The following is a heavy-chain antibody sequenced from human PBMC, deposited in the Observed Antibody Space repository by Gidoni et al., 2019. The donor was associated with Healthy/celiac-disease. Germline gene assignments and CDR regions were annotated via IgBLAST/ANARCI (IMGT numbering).Heavy chain of an antibody. V-gene: IGHV3-23*01. Sequence: EVQLLESGGGLVQPGGSLRLSCAASGFTFSSNALRWVRQAPGKGLEWVSAISGSGGSTYYADSVKGQFTISRDNSKNTLYLQMNSLRAEDTAVYYCAKLYAYYYGSGMNWFDPWGQGTLVTVSS. CDR1: GFTFSSNA. CDR2: ISGSGGST. J-gene: IGHJ5*02. CDR3: AKLYAYYYGSGMNWFDP. D-gene: IGHD3-10*01.